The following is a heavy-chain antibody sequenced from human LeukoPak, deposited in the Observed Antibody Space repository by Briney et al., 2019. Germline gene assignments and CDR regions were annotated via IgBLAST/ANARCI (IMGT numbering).Heavy chain of an antibody. CDR3: ARSNQADDY. J-gene: IGHJ4*02. CDR1: GFTFSSYW. CDR2: INPVGSST. V-gene: IGHV3-74*01. D-gene: IGHD1-14*01. Sequence: GGSLRLSCAASGFTFSSYWMHWVRQVPGKGLVWVSRINPVGSSTAYADFVKGPFTISRDNAKNTLYLQMDSLRAEDTGIYYCARSNQADDYWGQGTLVTVSS.